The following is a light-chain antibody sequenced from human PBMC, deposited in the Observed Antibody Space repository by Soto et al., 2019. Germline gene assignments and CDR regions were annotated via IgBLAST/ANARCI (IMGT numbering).Light chain of an antibody. J-gene: IGLJ3*02. V-gene: IGLV1-44*01. CDR2: YNN. CDR3: VAWDASLSGWV. CDR1: SSNIGSNS. Sequence: QSVLTQPPSASGTPGQTVSISCSGSSSNIGSNSVNWYQQVPGTAPKLLMYYNNQRPSGVPGRFSAAQSGTSASLAIRGLQAEDEADDYCVAWDASLSGWVFGGGTKLTVL.